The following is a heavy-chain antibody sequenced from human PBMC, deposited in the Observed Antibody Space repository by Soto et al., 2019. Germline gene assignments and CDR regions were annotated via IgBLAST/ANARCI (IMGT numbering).Heavy chain of an antibody. CDR1: GGSISSYY. CDR2: IYYSGST. CDR3: ARAREGFLEWSHGMDA. V-gene: IGHV4-59*01. Sequence: SETLSLTCTVSGGSISSYYWSWIRQPPGKGLEWIGYIYYSGSTNYNSSLKSRVTISVDTSKNQFSLKLSSVTAADTAVYYCARAREGFLEWSHGMDAWGQGTTVTVSS. D-gene: IGHD3-3*01. J-gene: IGHJ6*02.